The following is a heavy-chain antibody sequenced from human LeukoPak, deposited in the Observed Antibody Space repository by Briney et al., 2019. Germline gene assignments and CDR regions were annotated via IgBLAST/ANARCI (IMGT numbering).Heavy chain of an antibody. CDR1: GGSISSGSYY. Sequence: SETLSLTCTVSGGSISSGSYYWSWIRQPAGKGLEWIGRIYTSGSTNYNPSLKSRVTISVDTSKNQSSLKLSSVTAADTAVYYCARVLYNWNYFGYMDVWGKGTTVTVSS. D-gene: IGHD1-20*01. CDR2: IYTSGST. V-gene: IGHV4-61*02. J-gene: IGHJ6*03. CDR3: ARVLYNWNYFGYMDV.